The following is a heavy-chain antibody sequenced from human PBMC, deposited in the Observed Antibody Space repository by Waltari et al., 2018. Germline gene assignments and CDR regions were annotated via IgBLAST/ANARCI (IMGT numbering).Heavy chain of an antibody. Sequence: EVQLVQSGAEVKKPGATVKISCKVSGYTFTDYYMHWVQQAPGKGLEWMGLIEPEDGETIYAETVQGRVTITADTSTDTAYMELSSLRSEDTAVYYCATKGPQRAGGPDAFDIWGQGTMVTVSS. D-gene: IGHD6-19*01. CDR2: IEPEDGET. CDR1: GYTFTDYY. CDR3: ATKGPQRAGGPDAFDI. V-gene: IGHV1-69-2*01. J-gene: IGHJ3*02.